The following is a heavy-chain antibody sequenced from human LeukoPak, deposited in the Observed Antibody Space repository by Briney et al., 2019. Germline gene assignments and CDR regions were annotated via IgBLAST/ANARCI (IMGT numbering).Heavy chain of an antibody. CDR3: ARRSGYCGTTNCYQGFDP. CDR1: GFTFSNFN. J-gene: IGHJ5*02. D-gene: IGHD2-2*01. CDR2: INSISTAI. V-gene: IGHV3-21*01. Sequence: PGGSLRLSCAASGFTFSNFNLNWVRQAPGKGLEWVSSINSISTAIYYADSVKGRFTISRDNAKNSLYLQMDSLRAEDTAVYYCARRSGYCGTTNCYQGFDPWGQGTLVTVSS.